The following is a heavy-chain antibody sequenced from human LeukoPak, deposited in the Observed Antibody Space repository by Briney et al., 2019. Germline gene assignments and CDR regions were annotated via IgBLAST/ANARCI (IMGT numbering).Heavy chain of an antibody. J-gene: IGHJ6*03. D-gene: IGHD5-18*01. V-gene: IGHV1-3*01. CDR1: GYTFTSYA. Sequence: ASVKVSCKASGYTFTSYAMHWVRQAPGQRLEWMGWINAGNGNTKYSQKFQGRVTITRDTSASTAYMELSSLRSEDTAVYYCARAHIGPGYSYGQNYYYYMDVWGKGTTVTVSS. CDR3: ARAHIGPGYSYGQNYYYYMDV. CDR2: INAGNGNT.